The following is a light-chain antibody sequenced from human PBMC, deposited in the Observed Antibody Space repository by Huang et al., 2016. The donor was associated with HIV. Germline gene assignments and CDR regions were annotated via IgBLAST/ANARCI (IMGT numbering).Light chain of an antibody. J-gene: IGKJ1*01. Sequence: ASQSVRNYLAWYQQKPGQAPRLLISDASNRATGVPARFSGGGSGTDFTLTISSLDPEDSAVYYFQQRFSWPRGTFGQGTKVEIK. CDR2: DAS. CDR3: QQRFSWPRGT. CDR1: QSVRNY. V-gene: IGKV3-11*01.